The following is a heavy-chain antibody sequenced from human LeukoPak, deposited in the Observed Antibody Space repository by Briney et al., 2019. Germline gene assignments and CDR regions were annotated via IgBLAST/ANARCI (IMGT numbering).Heavy chain of an antibody. J-gene: IGHJ5*02. D-gene: IGHD3-10*01. Sequence: SQTLSLTCTVSGGSISSGDYYWSWIRQPPGKGLEWIGYIYYSGSTYYNPSLKSRVTISVDKSKNQFSLKLSSVTAADTAVYYCARDTMVRGVIIRWFDPWGQGTLVTVSS. CDR3: ARDTMVRGVIIRWFDP. CDR2: IYYSGST. CDR1: GGSISSGDYY. V-gene: IGHV4-30-4*01.